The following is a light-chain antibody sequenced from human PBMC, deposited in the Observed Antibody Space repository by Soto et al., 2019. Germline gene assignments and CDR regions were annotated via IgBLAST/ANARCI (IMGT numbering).Light chain of an antibody. J-gene: IGLJ2*01. Sequence: QSVLTQPPSVSGAPGQRVTFSCTGSSSNIGAGYDVHWYQQLPGTAPKLLIYGISNRPSGVPDRFSGSRSGTSASLAITGLQAEDEADYYCQSYDNSLSGLVFGGGTKLTVL. CDR2: GIS. V-gene: IGLV1-40*01. CDR1: SSNIGAGYD. CDR3: QSYDNSLSGLV.